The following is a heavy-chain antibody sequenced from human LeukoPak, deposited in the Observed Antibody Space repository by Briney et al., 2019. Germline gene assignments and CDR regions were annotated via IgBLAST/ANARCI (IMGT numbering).Heavy chain of an antibody. CDR2: ISGSGGST. V-gene: IGHV3-23*01. CDR1: GFTFSSYA. J-gene: IGHJ1*01. D-gene: IGHD3-22*01. CDR3: ARGPITMIVVVIQYFQH. Sequence: PGGSLRLSCAASGFTFSSYAMSWVRQAPGKGLEWVSAISGSGGSTYYADSVKGRFTISRDNSKNTLYLQMNSLRAEDTAVYYCARGPITMIVVVIQYFQHWGQGTLVTVSS.